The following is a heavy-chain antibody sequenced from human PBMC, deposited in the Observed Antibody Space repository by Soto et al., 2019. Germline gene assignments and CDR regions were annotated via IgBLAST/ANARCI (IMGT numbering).Heavy chain of an antibody. CDR2: IYYSGST. D-gene: IGHD3-9*01. V-gene: IGHV4-30-4*01. Sequence: SETLSLTCTVSGGSISSGDYYWSWIRQPPGKGLEWIGYIYYSGSTYYNPSLKSRVTISVDTSKNQFSLKLSSVTAADTAVYYCARLRSCWYFYIWTGYETTGNWFDPWGQGTLVTVSS. CDR3: ARLRSCWYFYIWTGYETTGNWFDP. CDR1: GGSISSGDYY. J-gene: IGHJ5*02.